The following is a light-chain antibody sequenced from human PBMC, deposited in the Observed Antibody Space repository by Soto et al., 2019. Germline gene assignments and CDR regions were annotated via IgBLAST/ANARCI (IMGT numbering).Light chain of an antibody. Sequence: QSVLTQPASVSGSPGQSITISCTGTSSDIALYNYVSWYQQHPGKAPKLVIYEVTHRPSGVSNRFSGSKSGNTAPLTISGLQTDDEADYYCSSYTSSRSLVFGTGTKVTVL. CDR1: SSDIALYNY. CDR3: SSYTSSRSLV. J-gene: IGLJ1*01. V-gene: IGLV2-14*01. CDR2: EVT.